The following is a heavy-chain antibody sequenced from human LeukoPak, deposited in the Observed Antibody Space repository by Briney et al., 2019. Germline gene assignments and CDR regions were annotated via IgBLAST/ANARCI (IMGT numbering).Heavy chain of an antibody. CDR3: ASPNDYGDQFYFDF. D-gene: IGHD4-17*01. J-gene: IGHJ4*02. CDR1: GFTFRNYA. Sequence: GGSLRLSCSASGFTFRNYAMHWVRQASGKGLEWVGHIRSKANTYATTYAASVKGRFTISRDDSKNTGYLQMNSLKSEDTAVYYCASPNDYGDQFYFDFWGQGTLVTVSS. V-gene: IGHV3-73*01. CDR2: IRSKANTYAT.